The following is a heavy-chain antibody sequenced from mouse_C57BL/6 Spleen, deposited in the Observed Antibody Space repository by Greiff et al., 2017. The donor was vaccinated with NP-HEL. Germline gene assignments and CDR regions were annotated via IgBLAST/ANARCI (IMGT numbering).Heavy chain of an antibody. CDR3: ALYYGNSYAMDY. J-gene: IGHJ4*01. CDR1: GYTFTDYN. CDR2: INPNNGGT. Sequence: VQLQQSGPELVKPGASVKIPCKASGYTFTDYNMDWVQQSHGKSLEWIGDINPNNGGTIYNQKFKGKATLTVDKSSSTAYMELRSLTSEDTAVYYCALYYGNSYAMDYWGQGTSVTVSS. D-gene: IGHD2-1*01. V-gene: IGHV1-18*01.